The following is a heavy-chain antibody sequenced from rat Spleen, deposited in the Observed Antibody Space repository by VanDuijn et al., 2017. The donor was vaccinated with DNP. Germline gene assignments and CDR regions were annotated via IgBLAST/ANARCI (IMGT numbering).Heavy chain of an antibody. Sequence: EVQLLESGGGLVQPGRSLKLSCAASGFTFSNYGMAWVRQAPTKGLEWVATIGVSGGSTYYRDSVKGRFTGSRDDAKTTLYLQMNDLRSEDTATYYCTRTDGSYGFDFWGPGTMVTVSS. V-gene: IGHV5S13*01. CDR1: GFTFSNYG. CDR2: IGVSGGST. CDR3: TRTDGSYGFDF. D-gene: IGHD1-12*02. J-gene: IGHJ1*01.